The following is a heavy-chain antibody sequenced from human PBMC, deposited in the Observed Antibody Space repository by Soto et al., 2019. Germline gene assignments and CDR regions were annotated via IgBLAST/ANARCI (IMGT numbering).Heavy chain of an antibody. Sequence: QVQLVQSGAEVKKPGASVKVSCKASGYTFTSYGISWVRQAPGQGLEWMGWISAYNGNTNYAQKLQGRVTMTTDTSTSTAYMELRSLRSDDTAVYYCARAEIAARPRYYYYYYMDVWGKGTTVTVSS. CDR3: ARAEIAARPRYYYYYYMDV. CDR2: ISAYNGNT. J-gene: IGHJ6*03. D-gene: IGHD6-6*01. V-gene: IGHV1-18*01. CDR1: GYTFTSYG.